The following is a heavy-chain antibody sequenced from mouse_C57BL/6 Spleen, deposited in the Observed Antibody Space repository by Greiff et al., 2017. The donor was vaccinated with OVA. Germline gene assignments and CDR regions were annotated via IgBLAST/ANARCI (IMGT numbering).Heavy chain of an antibody. Sequence: QVQLQQPGAELVKPGASVKMSCKASGYTFTSYWITWVKQRPGQGLEWIGDIYPGSGSTNYNEKFKSKATLTVDTSSSTAYMQLSSLTSEDSAVYYCARWATTVDYFDYWGQGTTLTVSS. V-gene: IGHV1-55*01. CDR3: ARWATTVDYFDY. CDR1: GYTFTSYW. J-gene: IGHJ2*01. D-gene: IGHD1-1*01. CDR2: IYPGSGST.